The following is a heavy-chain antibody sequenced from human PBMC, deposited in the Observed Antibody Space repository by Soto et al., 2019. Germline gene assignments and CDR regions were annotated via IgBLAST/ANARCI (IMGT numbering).Heavy chain of an antibody. Sequence: QVQLQESGPGLVKPSQTLSLTCTVSGGSISSGDYYWSWIRQPPGKGLEWIGYIYYSGSTYYNPSLKSRVTISVDTSKNQFSLKLSSVTAADTAVYYCVRGVLYGSGSWSGMDVWGQGTTVTVSS. CDR1: GGSISSGDYY. D-gene: IGHD3-10*01. CDR3: VRGVLYGSGSWSGMDV. CDR2: IYYSGST. J-gene: IGHJ6*02. V-gene: IGHV4-30-4*01.